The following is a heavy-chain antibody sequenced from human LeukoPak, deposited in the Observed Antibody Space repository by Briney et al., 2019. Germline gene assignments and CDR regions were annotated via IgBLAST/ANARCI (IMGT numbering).Heavy chain of an antibody. V-gene: IGHV3-33*01. CDR1: GFTFSRNG. Sequence: PGGSLRLSCAASGFTFSRNGMHWVRQAPGKGLEWVAVIWYDGSNKYYADSVKGRFTVSRDNSKNTLSLEMNSLRAEDTAVYYCARDYADYLDSWGQGTLVTVSS. J-gene: IGHJ4*02. D-gene: IGHD3-16*01. CDR3: ARDYADYLDS. CDR2: IWYDGSNK.